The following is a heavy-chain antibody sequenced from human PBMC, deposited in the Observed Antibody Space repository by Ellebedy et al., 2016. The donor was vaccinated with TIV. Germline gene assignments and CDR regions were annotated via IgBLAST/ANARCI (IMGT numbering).Heavy chain of an antibody. D-gene: IGHD6-19*01. CDR1: GGSFSGNY. CDR3: ARRDSSGWYGFASDI. CDR2: INHSGST. Sequence: MPSETLSLTCAVYGGSFSGNYWSWIRQPPGKGLEWIGEINHSGSTNYNPSLKSRVTLSVDTSKNQFSLKLRSVTASDTAVYYCARRDSSGWYGFASDIWGQGTMVTVSS. J-gene: IGHJ3*02. V-gene: IGHV4-34*01.